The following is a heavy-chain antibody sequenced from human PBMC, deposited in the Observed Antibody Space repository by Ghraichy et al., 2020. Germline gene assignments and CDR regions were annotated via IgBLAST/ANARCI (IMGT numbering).Heavy chain of an antibody. J-gene: IGHJ5*02. CDR3: ARSYGSGSYRFDP. Sequence: SETLSLTCTVSGGSISSYYWSWIRQPPGKGLEWIGYIYYSGSTNYNPSLKSRVTISVDTSKNQFSLKLSSVTAADTAVYYCARSYGSGSYRFDPWGQGTLVTVSS. CDR1: GGSISSYY. D-gene: IGHD3-10*01. V-gene: IGHV4-59*01. CDR2: IYYSGST.